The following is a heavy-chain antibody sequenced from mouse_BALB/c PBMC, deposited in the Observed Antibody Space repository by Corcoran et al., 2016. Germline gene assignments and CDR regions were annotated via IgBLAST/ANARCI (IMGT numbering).Heavy chain of an antibody. V-gene: IGHV9-4*02. CDR1: GYTFTTAG. Sequence: QIQLVQSGPELKKPGETVRISCKASGYTFTTAGMQWVQKMPGKGLKWIGWLNTHSGVPKYAEDFKGRFAFSLETSASTAYLQISNLKNEDTATYLCARGGMYYAMDYWGQGTSVTVSS. CDR2: LNTHSGVP. D-gene: IGHD2-10*02. J-gene: IGHJ4*01. CDR3: ARGGMYYAMDY.